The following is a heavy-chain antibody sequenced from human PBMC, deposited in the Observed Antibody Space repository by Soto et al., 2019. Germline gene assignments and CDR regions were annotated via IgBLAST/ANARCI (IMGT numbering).Heavy chain of an antibody. CDR3: ARKIGGNYDFWRAPTRDNWFDP. D-gene: IGHD3-3*01. CDR2: IYYSGST. CDR1: GGSISSYY. V-gene: IGHV4-59*01. Sequence: SETLSLTCTVSGGSISSYYWRWIRQPPGKGLEWIGYIYYSGSTNYNPSLKSRVTISVDTSKNQFSLKLSSVTAADTVVYYCARKIGGNYDFWRAPTRDNWFDPWGNGTLVSVPS. J-gene: IGHJ5*02.